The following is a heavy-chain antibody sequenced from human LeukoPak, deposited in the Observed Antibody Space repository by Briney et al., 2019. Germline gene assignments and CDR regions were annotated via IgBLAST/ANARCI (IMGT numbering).Heavy chain of an antibody. J-gene: IGHJ4*02. CDR1: GFTFSSYA. CDR2: ISGGGGAT. CDR3: AEYREGLRSCYDLEYFDY. Sequence: SGGSLRLSCAASGFTFSSYAMNWVRQAPGKGLEWVSAISGGGGATYYADSVKGRFTISRGNSKNTLFLQMNSLRADDTAVYHCAEYREGLRSCYDLEYFDYWGQGTLVTVSS. D-gene: IGHD5-12*01. V-gene: IGHV3-23*01.